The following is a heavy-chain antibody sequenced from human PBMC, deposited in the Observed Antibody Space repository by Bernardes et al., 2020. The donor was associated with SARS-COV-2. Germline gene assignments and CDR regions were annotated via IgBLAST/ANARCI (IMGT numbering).Heavy chain of an antibody. CDR1: GYTFTNYW. D-gene: IGHD3-10*01. Sequence: GSLKISCNISGYTFTNYWIGWVRQMPGKGLECLGIIYPGDSDTRYSPSFQGHVTISADKSITTAYLQWTSLKASDTAMYYCARLGTAGSYYSYFDYWGQGTLITVSS. V-gene: IGHV5-51*01. J-gene: IGHJ4*02. CDR3: ARLGTAGSYYSYFDY. CDR2: IYPGDSDT.